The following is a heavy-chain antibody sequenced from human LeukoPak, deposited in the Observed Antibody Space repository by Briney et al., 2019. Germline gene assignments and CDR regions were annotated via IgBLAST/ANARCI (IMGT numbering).Heavy chain of an antibody. V-gene: IGHV3-43*02. Sequence: PGGSLRLSCAASGFTFNDYPMHWVRQAPGKGLEWVSLISGDGSVTYYADSVKGRFTISRDNSKNSLYLQMNSLRLEDTAFYYCATGSQPGTTFDYWGQGTPVTASS. CDR3: ATGSQPGTTFDY. CDR2: ISGDGSVT. J-gene: IGHJ4*02. CDR1: GFTFNDYP. D-gene: IGHD1-14*01.